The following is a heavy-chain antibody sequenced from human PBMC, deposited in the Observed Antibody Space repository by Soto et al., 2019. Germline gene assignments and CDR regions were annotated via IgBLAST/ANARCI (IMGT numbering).Heavy chain of an antibody. Sequence: SETLSLTCTVSGGSIISGDYYFICIRQPPGKGLEWIGYIYYSGSTYYNPSLKSRVTISVDTSKNQFSLKLSSVTAADTAVYYCASISSGYYSRRTFDYWGQGTLVTVSS. CDR1: GGSIISGDYY. CDR3: ASISSGYYSRRTFDY. V-gene: IGHV4-30-4*01. D-gene: IGHD3-22*01. J-gene: IGHJ4*02. CDR2: IYYSGST.